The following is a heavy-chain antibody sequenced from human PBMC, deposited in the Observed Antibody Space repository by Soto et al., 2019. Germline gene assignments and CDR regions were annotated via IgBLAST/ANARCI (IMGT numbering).Heavy chain of an antibody. CDR2: ISSSSSTI. Sequence: GGSLRLSCAASGFTFSSYSMNWVRQAPGKGLEWVSYISSSSSTIYYADSVKGRFTISRDNAKNSLYLQMNSLRAEDTAVYYCARGRGYSSSWYYFDYWGQGTLVTVSS. CDR3: ARGRGYSSSWYYFDY. J-gene: IGHJ4*02. V-gene: IGHV3-48*01. CDR1: GFTFSSYS. D-gene: IGHD6-13*01.